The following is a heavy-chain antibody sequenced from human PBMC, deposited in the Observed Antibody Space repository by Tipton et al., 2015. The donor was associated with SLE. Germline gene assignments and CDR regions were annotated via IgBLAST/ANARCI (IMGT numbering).Heavy chain of an antibody. J-gene: IGHJ6*03. V-gene: IGHV4-61*02. CDR1: GGSISSSSYY. D-gene: IGHD3-3*01. CDR2: LYPRGTT. CDR3: ARGGFTIFGVVNYYYYMDV. Sequence: PGLVKPSEPLSLTCTVSGGSISSSSYYWTWIRQPAGKGLEWIGRLYPRGTTNYNPSLKSRVTISVDSSKNQFSLKLSSVTAADTAVYYCARGGFTIFGVVNYYYYMDVWGKGTTVSVSS.